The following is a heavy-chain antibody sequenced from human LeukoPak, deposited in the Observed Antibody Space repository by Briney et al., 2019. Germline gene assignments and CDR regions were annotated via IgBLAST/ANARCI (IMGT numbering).Heavy chain of an antibody. CDR3: ARRSGYSYVATIDY. J-gene: IGHJ4*02. Sequence: SETLSLTCTVSGGSISSSSYYWGWIRQPPGTGLEWIGSIYYSGSTYYNPSLKSRVTISVDTSKNQFSLKLSSVTAADTAVYYCARRSGYSYVATIDYWGQGTLVTVSS. CDR2: IYYSGST. CDR1: GGSISSSSYY. V-gene: IGHV4-39*01. D-gene: IGHD5-18*01.